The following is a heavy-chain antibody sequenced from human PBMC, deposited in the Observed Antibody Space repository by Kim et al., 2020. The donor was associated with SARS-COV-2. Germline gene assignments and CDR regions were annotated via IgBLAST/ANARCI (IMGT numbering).Heavy chain of an antibody. CDR2: VYYSGTT. D-gene: IGHD3-10*01. Sequence: SETLSLTCAITGDSITSGSSYWGWLRQPLGKGLEWIGNVYYSGTTYYNPSLKSRATISVDASRNQFSLNLKAVRDTDTAVYYCARQGPSFYGSGTFYYWGQGTLVTVSS. V-gene: IGHV4-39*01. CDR1: GDSITSGSSY. J-gene: IGHJ4*02. CDR3: ARQGPSFYGSGTFYY.